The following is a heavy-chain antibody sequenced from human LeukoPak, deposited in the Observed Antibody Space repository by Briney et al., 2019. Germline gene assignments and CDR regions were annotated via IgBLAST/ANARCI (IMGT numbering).Heavy chain of an antibody. D-gene: IGHD6-13*01. Sequence: GGSLRLSCAASGFAFNNYAMSWVRQAPGKGLGWVSGINTSGGHTYFADSVKGRFTISRDNSKNTLYLQMNSLRAEDTAVYYCAKDDSRTLDHFDYWGQGALVTVSS. J-gene: IGHJ4*02. CDR1: GFAFNNYA. V-gene: IGHV3-23*01. CDR3: AKDDSRTLDHFDY. CDR2: INTSGGHT.